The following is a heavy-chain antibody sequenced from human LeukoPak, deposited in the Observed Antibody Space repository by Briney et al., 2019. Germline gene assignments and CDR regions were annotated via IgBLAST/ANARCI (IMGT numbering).Heavy chain of an antibody. CDR2: ISAYNGNT. D-gene: IGHD3-3*01. J-gene: IGHJ6*03. V-gene: IGHV1-18*01. Sequence: ASVKVSCKASGYTFTSYGISWVRQAPGQGLEWMGWISAYNGNTNYAQKLQGRVTMTTDTSTSTAYMELRSLRSDDTAVYYCARTRGGYYRYYYYYYMDVWGKGTTVTVSS. CDR3: ARTRGGYYRYYYYYYMDV. CDR1: GYTFTSYG.